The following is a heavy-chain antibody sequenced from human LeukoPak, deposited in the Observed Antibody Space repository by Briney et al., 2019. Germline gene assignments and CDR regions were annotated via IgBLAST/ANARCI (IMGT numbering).Heavy chain of an antibody. D-gene: IGHD3-22*01. CDR3: ARGRLYYDSRGTARGENDY. V-gene: IGHV4-59*01. CDR2: IYYSGST. Sequence: SETLSLICTVSGGSISSYYWSWIRQPPGKGLEWIGYIYYSGSTNYNPSLKSRVTISVATSRNQFSRKLSPVTAADTAVYYCARGRLYYDSRGTARGENDYWGQGTLVTVSS. CDR1: GGSISSYY. J-gene: IGHJ4*02.